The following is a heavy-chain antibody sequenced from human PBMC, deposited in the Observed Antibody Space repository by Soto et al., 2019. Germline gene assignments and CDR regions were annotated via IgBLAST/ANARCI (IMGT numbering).Heavy chain of an antibody. J-gene: IGHJ6*03. V-gene: IGHV1-69*04. CDR3: ARDERYCSGGSCSADYYYYYYMDV. CDR1: GGTFSSYT. CDR2: IIPILGIA. D-gene: IGHD2-15*01. Sequence: ASVKVSCKASGGTFSSYTISWVRQAPGQGLEWMGRIIPILGIANYAQKFQGRVTITADKSTSTAYMELSSLRSEDTAVYYCARDERYCSGGSCSADYYYYYYMDVWGKGTTVTVSS.